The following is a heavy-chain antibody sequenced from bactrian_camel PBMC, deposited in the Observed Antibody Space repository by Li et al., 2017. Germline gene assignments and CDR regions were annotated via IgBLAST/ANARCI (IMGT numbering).Heavy chain of an antibody. V-gene: IGHV3S67*01. CDR1: GYSYSSWC. CDR2: ITGYDQT. CDR3: AALLYSGTWLRY. Sequence: VQLVESGGGSVQAGGFLRLSCAASGYSYSSWCMGWFRQAPGKGREVIATITGYDQTNYADSVKGRFTISRDNAKNTLYLQMNSLKTEDSAEYYCAALLYSGTWLRYWGQGTQVTVS. D-gene: IGHD6*01. J-gene: IGHJ4*01.